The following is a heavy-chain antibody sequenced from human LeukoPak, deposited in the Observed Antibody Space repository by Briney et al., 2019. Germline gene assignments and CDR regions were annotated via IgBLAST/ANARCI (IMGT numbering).Heavy chain of an antibody. CDR2: INHSGST. D-gene: IGHD2-2*01. Sequence: SETLSLTCAVYGGSFSGYYWSWIRQPPGKGLEWIGEINHSGSTNYNPSLKSRVTISVDTSKNQFSLKLSSVTAADTAVYYCAFSVPAAIYEDYYYGMDVWGQGTTVTVSS. V-gene: IGHV4-34*01. CDR3: AFSVPAAIYEDYYYGMDV. CDR1: GGSFSGYY. J-gene: IGHJ6*02.